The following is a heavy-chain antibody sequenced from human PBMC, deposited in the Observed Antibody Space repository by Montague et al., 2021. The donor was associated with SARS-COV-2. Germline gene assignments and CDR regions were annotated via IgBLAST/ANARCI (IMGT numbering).Heavy chain of an antibody. CDR1: GDSVARNRAA. V-gene: IGHV6-1*01. CDR3: AREGTVPGPRGIYFDD. J-gene: IGHJ4*02. D-gene: IGHD1-1*01. CDR2: PYYRSKWYT. Sequence: CAISGDSVARNRAAWDGIRQAPSGGLEWLGRPYYRSKWYTDYAPSVKTRITITPDTSNNQFSLHLNSVTPGDTAVYYCAREGTVPGPRGIYFDDWGQGTLVTVSS.